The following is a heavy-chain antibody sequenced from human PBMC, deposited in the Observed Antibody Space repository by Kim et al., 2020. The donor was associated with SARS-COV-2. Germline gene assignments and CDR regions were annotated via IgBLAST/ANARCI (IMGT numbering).Heavy chain of an antibody. Sequence: GGSLRLSCAASGFTFSSYGMHWVRQAPGKGLEWVAVISYDGSNKYYADSVKGRFTISRDNSKNTLYLQMNSLRAEDTAVYYCAKDLSSSPGDVWGQGTTVTVSS. J-gene: IGHJ6*02. CDR2: ISYDGSNK. D-gene: IGHD2-2*01. CDR3: AKDLSSSPGDV. V-gene: IGHV3-30*18. CDR1: GFTFSSYG.